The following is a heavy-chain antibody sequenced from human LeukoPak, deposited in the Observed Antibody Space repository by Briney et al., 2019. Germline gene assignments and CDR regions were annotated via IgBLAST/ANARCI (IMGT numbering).Heavy chain of an antibody. CDR3: AKDLYSSGWCSWFDP. CDR2: ISGSGGST. Sequence: GGSLRLSCAASGFTFSSYAMSWVRQAPGKGLEWVSAISGSGGSTYYADSVKGRFTISRDNSKNTLYLQMNSLRAEDTAVYYYAKDLYSSGWCSWFDPWGQGTLVTVSS. J-gene: IGHJ5*02. CDR1: GFTFSSYA. V-gene: IGHV3-23*01. D-gene: IGHD6-19*01.